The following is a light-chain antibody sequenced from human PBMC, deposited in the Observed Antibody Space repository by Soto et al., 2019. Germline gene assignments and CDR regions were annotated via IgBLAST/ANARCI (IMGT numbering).Light chain of an antibody. Sequence: QSVLTQPPSASGTPGQRVTISCSGSSSNIGSDFVYWYQQLPGTAPKLLIYHNYQRPSGVPDRFSGSKSGTSGSLAISDLRSEDEADYYCSASDDSLSAYVFGAGTKLTVL. CDR2: HNY. V-gene: IGLV1-47*01. CDR3: SASDDSLSAYV. CDR1: SSNIGSDF. J-gene: IGLJ1*01.